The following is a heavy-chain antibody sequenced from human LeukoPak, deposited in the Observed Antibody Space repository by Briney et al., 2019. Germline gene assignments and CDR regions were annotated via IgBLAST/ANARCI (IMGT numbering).Heavy chain of an antibody. CDR3: AKDRYYYDSSDHY. D-gene: IGHD3-22*01. CDR1: GFTFSSYG. V-gene: IGHV3-30*02. J-gene: IGHJ4*02. Sequence: GGSLRLSRAASGFTFSSYGMHWVRQAPGKGLEWVAFIRYDGSNKYYADSVKGRFTISRDNSKNTLYLQMNSLRAEDTAVYYCAKDRYYYDSSDHYWGQGTLVTVSS. CDR2: IRYDGSNK.